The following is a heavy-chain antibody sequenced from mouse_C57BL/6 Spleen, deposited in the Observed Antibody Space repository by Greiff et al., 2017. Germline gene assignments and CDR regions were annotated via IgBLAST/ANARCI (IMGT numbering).Heavy chain of an antibody. CDR3: ARGGLRNFDY. CDR1: GFIFSDYY. CDR2: INYDGSST. Sequence: EVMLVESEGGLVQPGSSMKLSCTASGFIFSDYYMAWVRQVPEKGLEWVANINYDGSSTYYLDSLKSRFIISRDNAKNILYLQMSSLKSEDTATYYCARGGLRNFDYWGQGTTLTVSS. D-gene: IGHD2-4*01. V-gene: IGHV5-16*01. J-gene: IGHJ2*01.